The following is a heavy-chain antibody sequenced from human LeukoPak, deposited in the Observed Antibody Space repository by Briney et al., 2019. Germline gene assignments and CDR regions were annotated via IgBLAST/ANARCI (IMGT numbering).Heavy chain of an antibody. CDR1: GGSISSSSYY. V-gene: IGHV4-39*01. CDR3: ARHSGYSSSSDFDY. D-gene: IGHD6-6*01. Sequence: SETLSLTCTVSGGSISSSSYYWGWIRQPLGKGLEWIGSIYYSGSTYYNPSLKSRVTISVDTSKNQFSLKLSSVTAADTAVYYCARHSGYSSSSDFDYWGQGTLVTVSS. CDR2: IYYSGST. J-gene: IGHJ4*02.